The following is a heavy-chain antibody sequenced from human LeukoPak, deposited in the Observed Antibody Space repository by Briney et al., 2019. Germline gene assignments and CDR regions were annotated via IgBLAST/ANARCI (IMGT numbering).Heavy chain of an antibody. CDR2: IKYDGRGK. V-gene: IGHV3-7*01. CDR1: GFTFSNFW. D-gene: IGHD3-16*02. J-gene: IGHJ2*01. Sequence: GGSLRLSCVASGFTFSNFWMNWVRQAPGKGLEWVANIKYDGRGKWSVDSVKGRFTISRDNARNSVFLQMDSLNVEDTAVYYCARHPYRARYFDLWGRGTLVTVSS. CDR3: ARHPYRARYFDL.